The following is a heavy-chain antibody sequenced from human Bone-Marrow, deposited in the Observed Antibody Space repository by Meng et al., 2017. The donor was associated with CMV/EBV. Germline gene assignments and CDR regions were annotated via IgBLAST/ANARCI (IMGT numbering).Heavy chain of an antibody. Sequence: GGSLRLSCAASGFTFSSYAMSWVRQAPGKGLEWVSAISGSGGSTYYADSVKGRFTLSRENSKNTVYLQMNSLRADDTAVYYCAKKVSGNAPLDYWGQGTLVTVSS. CDR1: GFTFSSYA. V-gene: IGHV3-23*01. CDR3: AKKVSGNAPLDY. J-gene: IGHJ4*02. CDR2: ISGSGGST. D-gene: IGHD5/OR15-5a*01.